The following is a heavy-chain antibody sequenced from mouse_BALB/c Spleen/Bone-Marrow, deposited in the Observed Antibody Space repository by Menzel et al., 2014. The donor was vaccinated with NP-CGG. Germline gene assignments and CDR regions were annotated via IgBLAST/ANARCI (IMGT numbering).Heavy chain of an antibody. CDR2: IFPGNFYT. V-gene: IGHV1S56*01. CDR3: ARDDYDY. D-gene: IGHD2-4*01. J-gene: IGHJ2*01. CDR1: GYTFTSYY. Sequence: QVQLQQSGPELVKPGASVMISCKASGYTFTSYYIHWVKQRPGQGLEWIGWIFPGNFYTKFNENFKGRATLTADKSSSTAYVHLSSLTSEDSAVYFCARDDYDYWGQGTTLTVSS.